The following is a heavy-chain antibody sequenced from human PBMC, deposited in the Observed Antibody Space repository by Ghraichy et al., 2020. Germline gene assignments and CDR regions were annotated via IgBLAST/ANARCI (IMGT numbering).Heavy chain of an antibody. V-gene: IGHV3-23*01. J-gene: IGHJ4*02. CDR3: AISPRYYDFWSGFWDY. CDR1: GFTFSSYV. D-gene: IGHD3-3*01. Sequence: GGSLRLSCAASGFTFSSYVMTWVRQAPGRGLEWVSVISGSGSGTHYADSVTGRFTISRDNSKNTLHRQMNSLRADDTAVYYFAISPRYYDFWSGFWDYCGQGALVSVSS. CDR2: ISGSGSGT.